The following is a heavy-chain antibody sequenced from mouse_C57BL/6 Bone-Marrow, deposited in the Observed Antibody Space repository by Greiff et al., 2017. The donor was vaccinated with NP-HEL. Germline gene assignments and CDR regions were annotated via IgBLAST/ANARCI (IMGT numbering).Heavy chain of an antibody. CDR2: IDPENGDT. V-gene: IGHV14-4*01. CDR3: TPYDYDGAY. CDR1: GFNIKDDY. J-gene: IGHJ3*01. Sequence: EVQLQQSGAKLVRPGASVKLSCTASGFNIKDDYMHWVKQRPEQGLEWIGWIDPENGDTEYASKFQGKATITADTSSNTAYLQLSSLTSEDTAVYYCTPYDYDGAYWGQGTLVTVSA. D-gene: IGHD2-4*01.